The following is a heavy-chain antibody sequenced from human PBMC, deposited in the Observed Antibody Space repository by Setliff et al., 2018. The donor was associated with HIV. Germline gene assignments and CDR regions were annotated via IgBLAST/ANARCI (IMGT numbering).Heavy chain of an antibody. CDR3: ARSPRIGVAGEFEY. D-gene: IGHD6-19*01. CDR1: GGSISSGGYY. V-gene: IGHV4-39*01. CDR2: IYYRGST. Sequence: SETLSLTCTVSGGSISSGGYYWSWIRQHPGKGLEWIGSIYYRGSTYYNPSLKSRVTISVDTSKNQFSLKLNSVTAADTAVYYCARSPRIGVAGEFEYWGQGTLVTVSS. J-gene: IGHJ4*02.